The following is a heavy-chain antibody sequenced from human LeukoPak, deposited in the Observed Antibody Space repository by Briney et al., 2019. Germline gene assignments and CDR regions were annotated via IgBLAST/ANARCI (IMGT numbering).Heavy chain of an antibody. Sequence: GGSLRLSCAASGFTFSSYAMSWVRQAPGEGLEWVSGISGSGGSTYYADSVKGRFTISRDNSKNTLYLQMNSLRAEDTAVYYCAKDPPWDYDSSGYYYGTQYFQHWGQGTLVTVSS. D-gene: IGHD3-22*01. CDR2: ISGSGGST. CDR3: AKDPPWDYDSSGYYYGTQYFQH. CDR1: GFTFSSYA. V-gene: IGHV3-23*01. J-gene: IGHJ1*01.